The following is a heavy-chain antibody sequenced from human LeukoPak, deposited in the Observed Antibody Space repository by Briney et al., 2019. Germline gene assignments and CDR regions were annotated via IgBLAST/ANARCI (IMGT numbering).Heavy chain of an antibody. CDR3: ARTALVSFDY. J-gene: IGHJ4*02. D-gene: IGHD2-2*01. CDR2: ISSSSSTI. V-gene: IGHV3-48*02. CDR1: GFTFSTYS. Sequence: GGSLRLSCAASGFTFSTYSMNWVRQAPGKGLEWVSYISSSSSTIYYADSVRGRFTISRDNAKNSLFLQMNSLRDEVTAVYYCARTALVSFDYWGQGTLVTVSS.